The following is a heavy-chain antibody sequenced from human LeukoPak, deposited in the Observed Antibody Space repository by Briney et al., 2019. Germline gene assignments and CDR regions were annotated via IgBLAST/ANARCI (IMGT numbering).Heavy chain of an antibody. V-gene: IGHV4-34*01. CDR3: ARSFKRLLPFDY. CDR2: IEHRGTA. D-gene: IGHD6-25*01. Sequence: SETLSLTCAVYGDSFSDYFWSWIRHVPGKGLEWIGQIEHRGTATYNPSFKSPVTISVDTSKNQFSLKLTSVTAADTAVYYCARSFKRLLPFDYWGQGTLVTVSS. J-gene: IGHJ4*02. CDR1: GDSFSDYF.